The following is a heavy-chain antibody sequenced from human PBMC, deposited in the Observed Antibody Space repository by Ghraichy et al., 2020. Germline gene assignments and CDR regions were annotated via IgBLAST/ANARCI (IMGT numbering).Heavy chain of an antibody. CDR1: GFTVSNNY. Sequence: GVSLRLSCAASGFTVSNNYVTWVRQAPGKGLEWVSTIYSTGNTYYADSVKGRFSISRDTSQNSVYLQMNSLTVEDTAVYYCARGGISDPSASFHFDYWGQGTLVTVSS. V-gene: IGHV3-66*01. CDR2: IYSTGNT. D-gene: IGHD3-10*01. CDR3: ARGGISDPSASFHFDY. J-gene: IGHJ4*02.